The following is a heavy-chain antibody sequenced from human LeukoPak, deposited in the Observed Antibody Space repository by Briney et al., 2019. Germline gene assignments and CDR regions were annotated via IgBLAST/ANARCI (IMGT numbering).Heavy chain of an antibody. V-gene: IGHV4-34*01. Sequence: PSGTLSLTCAVHGGSFSGYYWSWIRQPPGKGLEWIGEINRSGSTNYNPSLKSRVTISVDTSKNQFSLKLSSVTAADTAVYYCAGKGSYCSGGSCYLGAQYYFDYWGQGTLVTVSS. CDR3: AGKGSYCSGGSCYLGAQYYFDY. CDR2: INRSGST. J-gene: IGHJ4*02. CDR1: GGSFSGYY. D-gene: IGHD2-15*01.